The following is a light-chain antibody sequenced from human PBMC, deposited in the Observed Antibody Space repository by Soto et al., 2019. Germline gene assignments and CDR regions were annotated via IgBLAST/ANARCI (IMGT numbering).Light chain of an antibody. V-gene: IGKV4-1*01. CDR2: WAS. CDR3: QPYYSTPLT. J-gene: IGKJ4*01. CDR1: QSVLYSSNNKNY. Sequence: DIVMTQSPDSLAVSLGERATINCKSSQSVLYSSNNKNYLAWYQQKPGQPPKLLIYWASTRESGVPDRFSGTGSGTDFTLSISSLQAEDVAVYYCQPYYSTPLTFGGGTKVESK.